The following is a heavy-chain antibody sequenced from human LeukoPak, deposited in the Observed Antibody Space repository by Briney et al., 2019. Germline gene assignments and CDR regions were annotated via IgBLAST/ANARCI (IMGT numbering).Heavy chain of an antibody. D-gene: IGHD6-25*01. CDR3: ARGAAAGL. Sequence: TGGSLRLSCAASGFTFSSYAMHWVRQAPGKGLEWVAVISYDGSNKYYADSVKGRFTISRDNSKNTLYLQMNSLRAEDTAVYYCARGAAAGLWGQGTLVTVSS. CDR1: GFTFSSYA. J-gene: IGHJ4*02. CDR2: ISYDGSNK. V-gene: IGHV3-30*04.